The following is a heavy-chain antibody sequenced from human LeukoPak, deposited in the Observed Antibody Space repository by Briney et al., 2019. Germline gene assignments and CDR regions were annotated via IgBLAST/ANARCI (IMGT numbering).Heavy chain of an antibody. CDR3: ASPGSGWYADAFDI. J-gene: IGHJ3*02. CDR2: INHSGST. D-gene: IGHD6-19*01. V-gene: IGHV4-34*01. CDR1: GGSLSGYY. Sequence: SETLSLTCAVYGGSLSGYYWSWIRQPPGKGLEWIGEINHSGSTNYNPSLKSRVTISVDTSKNQFSLKLSSVTAADTAVYYCASPGSGWYADAFDIWGQGTMVTVSS.